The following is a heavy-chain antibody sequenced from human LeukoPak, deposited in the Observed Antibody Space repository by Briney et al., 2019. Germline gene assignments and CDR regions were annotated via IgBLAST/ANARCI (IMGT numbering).Heavy chain of an antibody. CDR1: GFTVSSNY. V-gene: IGHV3-53*01. D-gene: IGHD2-2*01. CDR2: IYSGGST. CDR3: AREPYCSSTSCYSHYGMDV. Sequence: GGSLRLSYAASGFTVSSNYMSWVRQAPGKGLEWVSVIYSGGSTYYADSVKGRFTISRDNSKNTLYLQMNSLRAEDTAVYYCAREPYCSSTSCYSHYGMDVWGQGTTVTVSS. J-gene: IGHJ6*02.